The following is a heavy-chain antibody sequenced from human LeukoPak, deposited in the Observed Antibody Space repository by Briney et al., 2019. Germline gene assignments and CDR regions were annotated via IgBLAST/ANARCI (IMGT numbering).Heavy chain of an antibody. CDR1: GGTFSSYA. D-gene: IGHD3-22*01. J-gene: IGHJ4*02. Sequence: SVKVSCKASGGTFSSYAISWVRRAPGQGLEWMGGIIPIFGTANYAQKFQGRVTITADESTSTAYMELSSLRSEDTAVYYCAREGTTYYYDSSGLDYWGQGTLVTVSS. CDR2: IIPIFGTA. CDR3: AREGTTYYYDSSGLDY. V-gene: IGHV1-69*13.